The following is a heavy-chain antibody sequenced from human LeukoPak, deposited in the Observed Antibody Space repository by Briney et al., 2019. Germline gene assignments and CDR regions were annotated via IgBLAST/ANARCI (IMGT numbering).Heavy chain of an antibody. J-gene: IGHJ4*02. Sequence: GGSLRLSCAASGFTFSSYGMHWVRQAPGKGLEWVTFIRYDGSNKYYADSVKGRFTISRDNAKNSLYLQMNSLRAEDTAVYYCARGPDSYGLYYFDYWGQGTLVTVSS. CDR2: IRYDGSNK. CDR3: ARGPDSYGLYYFDY. CDR1: GFTFSSYG. D-gene: IGHD5-18*01. V-gene: IGHV3-30*02.